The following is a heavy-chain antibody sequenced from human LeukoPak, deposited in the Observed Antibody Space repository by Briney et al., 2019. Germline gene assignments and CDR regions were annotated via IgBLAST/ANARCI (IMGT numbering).Heavy chain of an antibody. V-gene: IGHV3-23*01. CDR2: VSGSAGRT. D-gene: IGHD2-8*01. CDR1: GFTFSSYA. J-gene: IGHJ6*03. Sequence: PGGSLRLSCAASGFTFSSYAMTWVPQAPGKGLEWVSTVSGSAGRTDYADSVKGRFTISRDNLKNKLYLQMNSLRAEDTAVYYCAKDRGHCVNGVCHNYYYMDVWGKGTTVTVSS. CDR3: AKDRGHCVNGVCHNYYYMDV.